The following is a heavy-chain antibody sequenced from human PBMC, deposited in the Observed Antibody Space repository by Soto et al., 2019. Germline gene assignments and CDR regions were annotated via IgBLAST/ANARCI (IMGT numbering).Heavy chain of an antibody. D-gene: IGHD6-6*01. Sequence: GTGPTLVNPTETLTLTCTVSGFSLSNARMGVSWIRQPPGKALEWLAHIFSNDEKSYSTSLKSRLTISKDTSKSQVVLTMTNMDPVDTATYYCARIRGSSSEIDYWGQGTLVTVSS. CDR2: IFSNDEK. J-gene: IGHJ4*02. CDR3: ARIRGSSSEIDY. CDR1: GFSLSNARMG. V-gene: IGHV2-26*01.